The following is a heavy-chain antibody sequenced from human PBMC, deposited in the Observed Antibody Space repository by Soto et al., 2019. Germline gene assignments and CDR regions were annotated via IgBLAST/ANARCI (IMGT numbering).Heavy chain of an antibody. CDR1: GGSISSGGYY. V-gene: IGHV4-31*03. Sequence: SETLSLTCTVSGGSISSGGYYWSWIRQHPGKGLEWIGYIYYSGSTYYNPSLKSRVTISVDTSKNQFSLKLSSVTAADTAVYYCARGIAARPFPSYNWFDPWGQGTLVTVSS. CDR3: ARGIAARPFPSYNWFDP. J-gene: IGHJ5*02. CDR2: IYYSGST. D-gene: IGHD6-6*01.